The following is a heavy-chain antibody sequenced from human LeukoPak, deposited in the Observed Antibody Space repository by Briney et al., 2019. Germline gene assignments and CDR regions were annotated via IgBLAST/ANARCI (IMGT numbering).Heavy chain of an antibody. Sequence: GGSLRLSCAASRFTFNSYAMSWVRQAPGKGLEWVSVIGGSNGITFYVGSVKGRFTISRDNSKDTLYLQMNSLRAEDTAVYYCANLNAPYWGNFDYWGQGTLVTVSS. V-gene: IGHV3-23*01. CDR3: ANLNAPYWGNFDY. J-gene: IGHJ4*02. CDR2: IGGSNGIT. CDR1: RFTFNSYA. D-gene: IGHD3-16*01.